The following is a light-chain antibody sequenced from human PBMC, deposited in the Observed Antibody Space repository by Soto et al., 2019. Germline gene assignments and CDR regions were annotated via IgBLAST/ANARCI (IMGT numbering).Light chain of an antibody. V-gene: IGKV3-20*01. CDR3: WQYCSSPPIT. CDR1: QSVSSSY. CDR2: GAA. J-gene: IGKJ5*01. Sequence: TQSPFTLSASLGARATISCRARQSVSSSYLAAYQQQPPQAPRLIIYGAASRATGSPDRCSGSGGATEYFLTTSRRVHHDDLVYYCWQYCSSPPITFGQGTQRDIK.